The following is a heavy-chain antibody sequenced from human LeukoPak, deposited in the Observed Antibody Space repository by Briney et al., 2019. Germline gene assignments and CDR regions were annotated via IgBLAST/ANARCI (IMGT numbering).Heavy chain of an antibody. CDR1: GFTFSTYW. Sequence: PGGSLRLSCAASGFTFSTYWMSWVRQAPGKGLERVANIHQDGNEKYYVDSVKGRFTISRDNAKNSLYLQMNSLRAEDTAVYYCARGDKFSGDYWGQRTLVTVSP. CDR2: IHQDGNEK. D-gene: IGHD2-15*01. CDR3: ARGDKFSGDY. J-gene: IGHJ4*02. V-gene: IGHV3-7*04.